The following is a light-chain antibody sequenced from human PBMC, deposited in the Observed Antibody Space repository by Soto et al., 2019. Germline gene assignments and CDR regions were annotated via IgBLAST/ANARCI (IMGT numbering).Light chain of an antibody. CDR1: QGISTY. V-gene: IGKV1-39*01. CDR3: QQSYSTTWT. CDR2: AAS. Sequence: DIQMTHSPSSLSASLGDRVTITCRASQGISTYLNWYQQKPGKAPKLLIYAASSLQSGVPSRFSGSGSETDFTLTISSLQPEHFATYSCQQSYSTTWTFGQGTKVDIK. J-gene: IGKJ1*01.